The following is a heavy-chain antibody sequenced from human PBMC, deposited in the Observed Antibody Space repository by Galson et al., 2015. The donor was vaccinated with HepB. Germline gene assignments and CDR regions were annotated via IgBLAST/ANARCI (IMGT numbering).Heavy chain of an antibody. CDR3: ATEAMPDIAVAGGFDY. V-gene: IGHV1-69*13. Sequence: SVKVSCKASGGTFSSYAISWVRQAPGQGLEWMGGIIPIFGTANYAQKFQGRVTITADESTSTAYMELSSLRSEDTAVYYCATEAMPDIAVAGGFDYWGQGTLVTVSS. J-gene: IGHJ4*02. D-gene: IGHD6-19*01. CDR2: IIPIFGTA. CDR1: GGTFSSYA.